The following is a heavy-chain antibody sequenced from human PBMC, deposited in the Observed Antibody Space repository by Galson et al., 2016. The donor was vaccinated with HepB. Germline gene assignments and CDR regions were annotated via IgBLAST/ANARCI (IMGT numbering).Heavy chain of an antibody. D-gene: IGHD5-24*01. Sequence: SLRLSCAVSGFTFNSHWMSWVRKAPGKGLEWVAVIWHDGSHQYYADSVKGRFTISRDNSKNTLYLQMDSLRVEDTAIYYCAKGGDGYIRPVDYWGQGTLVTVSS. J-gene: IGHJ4*02. CDR2: IWHDGSHQ. V-gene: IGHV3-33*08. CDR1: GFTFNSHW. CDR3: AKGGDGYIRPVDY.